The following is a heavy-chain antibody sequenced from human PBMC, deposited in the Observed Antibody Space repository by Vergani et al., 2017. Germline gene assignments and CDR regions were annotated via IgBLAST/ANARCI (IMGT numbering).Heavy chain of an antibody. CDR3: AHIXSKNGYNYDAFDI. CDR1: GFSVNSHPMR. J-gene: IGHJ3*02. CDR2: IDWDDDK. V-gene: IGHV2-70*04. Sequence: QVTLKESGPALVKPTQTLTLTCTLSGFSVNSHPMRVIWIRQPPGKALEWLARIDWDDDKFYDRSLKTRLTISKDTSKNQVVLRMTNMDPVDTAMYYCAHIXSKNGYNYDAFDIWGQGTMVIVSS. D-gene: IGHD5-24*01.